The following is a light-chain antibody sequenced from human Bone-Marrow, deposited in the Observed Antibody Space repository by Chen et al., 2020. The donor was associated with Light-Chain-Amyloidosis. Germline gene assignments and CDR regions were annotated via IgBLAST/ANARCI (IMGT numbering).Light chain of an antibody. CDR1: NIGSTR. V-gene: IGLV3-21*02. CDR2: DDS. J-gene: IGLJ3*02. Sequence: SSVLTPPSSVSVAPGQTATIACGGNNIGSTRVHWYQQTPGQAPLLVVYDDSDRPSGIPERLSGSNSGNTATLTISRVEAGDEADYYCQVWDRSSDRPVFGGGTKLTVL. CDR3: QVWDRSSDRPV.